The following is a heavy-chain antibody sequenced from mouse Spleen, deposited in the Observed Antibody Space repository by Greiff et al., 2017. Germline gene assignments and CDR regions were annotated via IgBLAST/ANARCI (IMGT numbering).Heavy chain of an antibody. V-gene: IGHV1-69*01. J-gene: IGHJ1*01. CDR2: IDPSDSYT. Sequence: VQLQQSGAELVMPGASVKLSCKASGYTFTSYWMHWVKQRPGQGLEWIGEIDPSDSYTNYNQKFKGKATLTVDKSSSTAYMQLSSLTSEDSAVYYCVYYYGSTYWYFDVWGAGTTVTVSS. D-gene: IGHD1-1*01. CDR1: GYTFTSYW. CDR3: VYYYGSTYWYFDV.